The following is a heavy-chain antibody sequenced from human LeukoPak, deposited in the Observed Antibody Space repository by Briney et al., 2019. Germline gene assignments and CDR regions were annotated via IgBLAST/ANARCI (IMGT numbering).Heavy chain of an antibody. CDR3: AKVVSYSSGWFFHH. J-gene: IGHJ1*01. V-gene: IGHV3-23*01. CDR1: GLTFSSYA. CDR2: VNGSGYRS. Sequence: GGSLRLSCAASGLTFSSYAMSWVRQAPGKGLEWVSSVNGSGYRSYYADSVKGRFTISRDNSKDTLFLQMSTLRVEDTAVYYCAKVVSYSSGWFFHHWGQGTLVTVSS. D-gene: IGHD6-19*01.